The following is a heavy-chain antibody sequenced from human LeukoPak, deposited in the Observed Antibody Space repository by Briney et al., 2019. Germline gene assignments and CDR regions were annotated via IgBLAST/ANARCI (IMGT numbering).Heavy chain of an antibody. CDR2: FSGSGDTT. Sequence: QTGGSLRLSCAASGFTFSSYAMNWVRQAPGKGLEWVSTFSGSGDTTYYADSVKGRFAISTDNSKNTLYLQMDSPRAEDTAVYYCAKSYSSGWFGLYFDSWGQGTLVTVSS. J-gene: IGHJ4*02. D-gene: IGHD6-19*01. CDR1: GFTFSSYA. V-gene: IGHV3-23*01. CDR3: AKSYSSGWFGLYFDS.